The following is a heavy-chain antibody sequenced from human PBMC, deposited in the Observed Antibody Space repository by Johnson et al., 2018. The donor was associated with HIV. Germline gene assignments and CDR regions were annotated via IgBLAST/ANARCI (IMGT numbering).Heavy chain of an antibody. J-gene: IGHJ3*02. D-gene: IGHD3-22*01. CDR3: AKDKGSGYYYRHAFDI. CDR2: ILHDGFKK. V-gene: IGHV3-30*07. Sequence: QMQLVESGGGVVQPGMSLRLSCEVSGFTFSNYALHWVRQAPGKGLEWVAIILHDGFKKYYADSVKGRFTISRDNSKNTLYLQMNSLRAEDTAVYYCAKDKGSGYYYRHAFDIWGQGTMVTVSS. CDR1: GFTFSNYA.